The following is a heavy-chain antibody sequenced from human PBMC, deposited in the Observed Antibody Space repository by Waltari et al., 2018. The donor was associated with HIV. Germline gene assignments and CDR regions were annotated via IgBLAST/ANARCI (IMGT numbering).Heavy chain of an antibody. V-gene: IGHV3-23*01. Sequence: EVQLLEPGGGLVQPGGSRRLSCAAPGLAYVSYVTTWVRQSPERGLEWVAAVSGSGAKSFYADSVKGRFTISRDNSKNTVFLQMNSLRAADTAIYYCAKAYYENTAYYYDFWGRGTRVTVSS. CDR3: AKAYYENTAYYYDF. D-gene: IGHD3-22*01. J-gene: IGHJ4*02. CDR2: VSGSGAKS. CDR1: GLAYVSYV.